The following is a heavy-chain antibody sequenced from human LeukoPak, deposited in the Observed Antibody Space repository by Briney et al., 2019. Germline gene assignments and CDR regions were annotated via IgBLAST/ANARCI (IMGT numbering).Heavy chain of an antibody. CDR3: ASGSGLLSPWFDP. CDR1: GGTFSSYA. Sequence: ASVKVSCKASGGTFSSYAISWVRQAPGQGLEWMGGIIPIFGTANYAQKFQGRVTITTDESTSTAYMELSSLRSEDTAVYYCASGSGLLSPWFDPWGQGTLVTVSS. CDR2: IIPIFGTA. D-gene: IGHD2-2*01. V-gene: IGHV1-69*05. J-gene: IGHJ5*02.